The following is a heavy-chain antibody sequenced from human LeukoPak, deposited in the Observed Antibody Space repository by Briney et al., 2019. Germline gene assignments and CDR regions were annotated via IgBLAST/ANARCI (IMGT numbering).Heavy chain of an antibody. V-gene: IGHV3-7*01. Sequence: GGSLRLSCAASGFTFTHSWVSWVRQAPGKGLEWVANIKQDGSEKYYVHSVEGRFTISRDNAKNSLSLQMNSLRGEDTAVYYCVRASGSSSADSWGQGTLVTVSS. CDR1: GFTFTHSW. CDR2: IKQDGSEK. CDR3: VRASGSSSADS. J-gene: IGHJ4*02. D-gene: IGHD6-6*01.